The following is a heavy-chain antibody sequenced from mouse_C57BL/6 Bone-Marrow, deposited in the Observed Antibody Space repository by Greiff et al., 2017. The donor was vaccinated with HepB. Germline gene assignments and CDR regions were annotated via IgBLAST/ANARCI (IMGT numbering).Heavy chain of an antibody. D-gene: IGHD1-3*01. CDR3: ARSGYYYAMDY. CDR1: GYSITSGYD. J-gene: IGHJ4*01. V-gene: IGHV3-1*01. CDR2: ISYSGST. Sequence: VQLKESGPGMVKPSQSLSLTCTVTGYSITSGYDWHWIRHFPGNKLEWMGYISYSGSTNYNPSLKSRISITHDTSKNHFFLKLNSVTTEDTATYYCARSGYYYAMDYWGQGTSVTVSS.